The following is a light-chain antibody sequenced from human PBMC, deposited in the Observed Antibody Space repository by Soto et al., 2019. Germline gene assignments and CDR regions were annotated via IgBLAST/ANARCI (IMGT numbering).Light chain of an antibody. CDR3: GTWDSSLSAAV. CDR1: SSNIGSDY. V-gene: IGLV1-51*02. J-gene: IGLJ7*01. Sequence: QSVLTQPPSVSAAPGQRVTISCSGSSSNIGSDYVSWYQQLPGTAPKLLIYENNKRPSGIPDRISGSKSGTSATLGITGPQTGDEADYYCGTWDSSLSAAVFGGGTQLTVL. CDR2: ENN.